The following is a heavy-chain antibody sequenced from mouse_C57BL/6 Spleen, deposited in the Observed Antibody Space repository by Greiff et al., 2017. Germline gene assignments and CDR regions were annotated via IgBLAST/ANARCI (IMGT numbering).Heavy chain of an antibody. Sequence: EVQLQESGPELVKPGASVKISCKASGYSFTGYYMHWVKQSPGNILDWIGYIYPYNGVSSYNQKFKGKATLTVDKSSSTAYMELRSLTSEDSAVYYCARLGVYYDYWGFIDYWGQGTTLTVSS. V-gene: IGHV1-31*01. D-gene: IGHD2-4*01. CDR3: ARLGVYYDYWGFIDY. J-gene: IGHJ2*01. CDR2: IYPYNGVS. CDR1: GYSFTGYY.